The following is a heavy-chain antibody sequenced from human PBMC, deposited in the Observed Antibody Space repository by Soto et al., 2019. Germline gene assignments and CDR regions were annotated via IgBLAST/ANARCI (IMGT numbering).Heavy chain of an antibody. Sequence: ETLSRNCAVSGGSISRYYWSWIRQPAGKGLEWIGRIYSSGSTNYNPSLKSRVTMSVEMSKNQFSLNMSSVTAADTAVYYCARDGALSGGMDVWGHGTTVTVSS. V-gene: IGHV4-4*07. CDR3: ARDGALSGGMDV. D-gene: IGHD3-10*01. J-gene: IGHJ6*02. CDR2: IYSSGST. CDR1: GGSISRYY.